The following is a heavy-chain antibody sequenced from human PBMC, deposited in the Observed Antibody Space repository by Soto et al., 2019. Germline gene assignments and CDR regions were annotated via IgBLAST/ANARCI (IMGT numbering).Heavy chain of an antibody. D-gene: IGHD6-13*01. V-gene: IGHV3-23*01. CDR3: AKEIAADGTYNRFDP. Sequence: GGSLRLSCAASGFTFSSYAMSWVRQAPGKGLEWVSAISGSGGSTYYADSVKGRITISRDNSKNTLYLQMNSLRAEDTAVYYCAKEIAADGTYNRFDPWGQGTLVTVSS. CDR1: GFTFSSYA. J-gene: IGHJ5*02. CDR2: ISGSGGST.